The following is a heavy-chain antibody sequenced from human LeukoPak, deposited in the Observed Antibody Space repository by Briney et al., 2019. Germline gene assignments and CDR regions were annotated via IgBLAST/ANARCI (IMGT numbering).Heavy chain of an antibody. Sequence: SETLSLTCTVSGGSISSYYWSWIRQPAGKGLEWIGRIYTSGSTNYNPSLKSRVTMSVGTSKNQFSLKLSSVTAADTAVYYCAVSTAAGTLQHWGQGTLVTVSS. CDR2: IYTSGST. J-gene: IGHJ1*01. CDR1: GGSISSYY. CDR3: AVSTAAGTLQH. D-gene: IGHD6-13*01. V-gene: IGHV4-4*07.